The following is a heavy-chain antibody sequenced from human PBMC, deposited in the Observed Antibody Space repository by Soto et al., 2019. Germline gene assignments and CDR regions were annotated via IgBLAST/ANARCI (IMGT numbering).Heavy chain of an antibody. J-gene: IGHJ6*02. Sequence: QVQLQESGPGLVKPSETLSLTCTVSGGSISSYYWSWIRQPPGKGLEWIGYIYYSGSTNYNPSLKSRVPISVDTSKNQFSLKLSSVTAADTAVYYCARGAGIAAAGTYYYGMDVWGQGTTVTVSS. CDR3: ARGAGIAAAGTYYYGMDV. CDR2: IYYSGST. V-gene: IGHV4-59*01. CDR1: GGSISSYY. D-gene: IGHD6-13*01.